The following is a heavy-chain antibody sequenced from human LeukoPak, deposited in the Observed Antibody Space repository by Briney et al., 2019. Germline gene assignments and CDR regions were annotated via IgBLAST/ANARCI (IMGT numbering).Heavy chain of an antibody. D-gene: IGHD6-13*01. Sequence: LTCXXAGGSISSGGYSWGWIRQPPGKGLXXXXXXYHSGSTYYNPSLKSRVTISVDRSKNQFSLKLSSVTAADTAVYYCARGTGIAAAGYYFDYWGQGTLVTVSS. J-gene: IGHJ4*02. CDR3: ARGTGIAAAGYYFDY. CDR2: XYHSGST. CDR1: GGSISSGGYS. V-gene: IGHV4-30-2*01.